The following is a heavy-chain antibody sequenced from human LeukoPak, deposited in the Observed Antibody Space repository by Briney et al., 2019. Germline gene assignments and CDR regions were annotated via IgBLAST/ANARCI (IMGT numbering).Heavy chain of an antibody. CDR1: GFTFSRYG. D-gene: IGHD4-11*01. Sequence: GGSLRLSCAASGFTFSRYGMHWVRQAPGKGLEWVAVISYDGSNKYYADSVKGRFTISRDNSKNTLYLQMNSLRAEDTAVYYCAKDGYYREKNFDYWGQGTLVTVSS. CDR2: ISYDGSNK. J-gene: IGHJ4*02. V-gene: IGHV3-30*18. CDR3: AKDGYYREKNFDY.